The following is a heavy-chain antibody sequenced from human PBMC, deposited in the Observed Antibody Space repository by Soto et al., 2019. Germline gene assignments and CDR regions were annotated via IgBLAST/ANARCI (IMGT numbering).Heavy chain of an antibody. Sequence: QVQLVESGGGVVQPGRSLSLSCVASGFTFSTYGIHWVRQAPGKGLEWVAVISYDGINKYYADSVKVRLTISRDNSKNTAHLQMNSRRGEDTAVYYCAKGQHCSTTSCYFYHYGMDVWGQGTTVAVSS. CDR2: ISYDGINK. CDR3: AKGQHCSTTSCYFYHYGMDV. CDR1: GFTFSTYG. D-gene: IGHD2-2*01. J-gene: IGHJ6*02. V-gene: IGHV3-30*18.